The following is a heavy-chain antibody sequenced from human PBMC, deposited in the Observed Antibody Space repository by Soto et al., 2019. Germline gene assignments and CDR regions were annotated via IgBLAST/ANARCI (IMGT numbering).Heavy chain of an antibody. J-gene: IGHJ4*02. Sequence: EVHLVESGGGLVKPGESLTLSCAASAFSFSNAWMRWVRQAPGKGLEWVGRIRSKTDGGTADYTAPVQGRFIISRDDSKNTVSLQMNSLKTEDTAVYYCTTEGRDWGQGTLVTVSS. CDR1: AFSFSNAW. V-gene: IGHV3-15*01. CDR2: IRSKTDGGTA. CDR3: TTEGRD.